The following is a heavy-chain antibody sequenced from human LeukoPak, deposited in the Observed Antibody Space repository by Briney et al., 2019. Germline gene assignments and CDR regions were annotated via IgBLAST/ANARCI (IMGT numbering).Heavy chain of an antibody. Sequence: SETLSLTCTVSGGSISNSNWCWVRQPAGKGREWIGLISASRNPDYTPSLKCRVTMSVDTSKNQFSLRLTSVTAADTAVYYCAREGRSSTPGYWGQGTLVTVSS. D-gene: IGHD2-15*01. CDR1: GGSISNSN. CDR3: AREGRSSTPGY. V-gene: IGHV4-4*07. CDR2: ISASRNP. J-gene: IGHJ4*02.